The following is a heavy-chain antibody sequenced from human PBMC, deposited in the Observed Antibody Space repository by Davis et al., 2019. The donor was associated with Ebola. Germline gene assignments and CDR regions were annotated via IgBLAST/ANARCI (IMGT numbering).Heavy chain of an antibody. V-gene: IGHV3-11*01. J-gene: IGHJ6*02. CDR2: ISSSGSTI. CDR1: GFIFSDYY. CDR3: ARDMTGYSSSWLGEGIYYYYGMDV. D-gene: IGHD6-13*01. Sequence: GESLKISCAASGFIFSDYYMNWIRQAPGKGLEWVSYISSSGSTIYYADSVKGRFTISRDNAKNSLYLQMNSLRAEDTAVYYCARDMTGYSSSWLGEGIYYYYGMDVWGQGTTVTVSS.